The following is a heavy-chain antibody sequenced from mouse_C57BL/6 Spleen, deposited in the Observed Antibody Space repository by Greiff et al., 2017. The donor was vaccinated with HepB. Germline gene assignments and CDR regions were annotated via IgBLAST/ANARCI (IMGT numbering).Heavy chain of an antibody. CDR1: GYTFTSYW. CDR3: ARRGVGGYHEAY. CDR2: IYPGSGST. Sequence: QVQLQQSGAELVKPGASVKMSCKASGYTFTSYWITWVKQRPGQGLEWIGDIYPGSGSTNYNEKFKSKATLTVDTSSSTAYMQLSSLTSEDSAVYYCARRGVGGYHEAYWGQGTLVTVSA. V-gene: IGHV1-55*01. D-gene: IGHD2-2*01. J-gene: IGHJ3*01.